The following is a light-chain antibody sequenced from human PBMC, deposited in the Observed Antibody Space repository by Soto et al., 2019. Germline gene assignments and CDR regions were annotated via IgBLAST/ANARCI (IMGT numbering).Light chain of an antibody. CDR2: GAS. Sequence: EIVLTQSPGTLSLSPGERATLSCRASQSVSSSYLAWYQQKPGQAPRRLIDGASSRATGIPDRFSGSGSGTEFSLTISRLEPEDFGVYYCQQYGSSPLLTFGGATKVEIK. CDR3: QQYGSSPLLT. J-gene: IGKJ4*01. V-gene: IGKV3-20*01. CDR1: QSVSSSY.